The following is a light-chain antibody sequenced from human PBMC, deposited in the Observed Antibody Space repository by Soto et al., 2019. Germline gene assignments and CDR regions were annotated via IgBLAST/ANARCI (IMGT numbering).Light chain of an antibody. CDR1: QDIRNN. Sequence: DFQMTQSPSSLSASVGDRVTITCRASQDIRNNLAWYLQKPGKVPQLLIYTASTLQSGVTSRLSASGSGTDFTLTISSLQPKDVGIYYCQKCNGAPFTFGPGTTVDIK. J-gene: IGKJ3*01. CDR3: QKCNGAPFT. CDR2: TAS. V-gene: IGKV1-27*01.